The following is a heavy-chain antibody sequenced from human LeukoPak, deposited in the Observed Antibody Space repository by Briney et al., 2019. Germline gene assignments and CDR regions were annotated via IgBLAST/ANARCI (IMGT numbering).Heavy chain of an antibody. J-gene: IGHJ3*02. CDR2: INWNGGST. CDR1: GFPFSRNS. V-gene: IGHV3-20*01. CDR3: ARGARYCSSTSCFSDAFDI. D-gene: IGHD2-2*01. Sequence: PGGSLRLSCAVSGFPFSRNSMSWVRKAPGKGLEWVSGINWNGGSTGYADSVKGRFTISRDNAKNSLYLQMNSLRAEDTALYHCARGARYCSSTSCFSDAFDIWGQGTMVTVSS.